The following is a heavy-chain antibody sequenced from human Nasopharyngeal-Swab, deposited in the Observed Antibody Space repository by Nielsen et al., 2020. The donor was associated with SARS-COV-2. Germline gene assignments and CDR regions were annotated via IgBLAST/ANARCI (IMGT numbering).Heavy chain of an antibody. CDR1: GDTFTNSA. D-gene: IGHD5-12*01. Sequence: SVKVSCKTSGDTFTNSAISWVRQAPGQGLEWMGGIVPALGLPNYAQKFRGRVTISADRSTTTSYLELSSLRSEDTAIYYCAREGEYGAYVAPDYWGQGTLVTVSS. CDR2: IVPALGLP. CDR3: AREGEYGAYVAPDY. J-gene: IGHJ4*02. V-gene: IGHV1-69*10.